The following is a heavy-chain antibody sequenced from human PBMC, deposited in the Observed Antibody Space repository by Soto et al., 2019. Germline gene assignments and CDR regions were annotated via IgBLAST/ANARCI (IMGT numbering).Heavy chain of an antibody. CDR3: ARDRHYYDSSGSSYYFDY. V-gene: IGHV1-3*01. Sequence: ASVKVSCKASGCTFITYAVHWVRQAPGQRLEWMGRIDAGNGNTRYSQKFQGRVTITRDTSASTVYMELSSLNSEDTAVFYCARDRHYYDSSGSSYYFDYWGQGTLVTVSS. J-gene: IGHJ4*02. CDR2: IDAGNGNT. CDR1: GCTFITYA. D-gene: IGHD3-22*01.